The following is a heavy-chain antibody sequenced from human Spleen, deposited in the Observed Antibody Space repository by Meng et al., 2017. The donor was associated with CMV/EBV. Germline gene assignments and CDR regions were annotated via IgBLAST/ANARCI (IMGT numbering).Heavy chain of an antibody. D-gene: IGHD2-15*01. Sequence: GSLRLSCAVYGGSFSGYYWSWIRQPPGKGLEWIGEINHSGSTTYNPSLKSRVAISVDTSKSQFSLRLSSVTAADTAVYYCARGRYCSGGSCYLFDYWGQGTLVTVSS. CDR2: INHSGST. V-gene: IGHV4-34*01. CDR3: ARGRYCSGGSCYLFDY. J-gene: IGHJ4*02. CDR1: GGSFSGYY.